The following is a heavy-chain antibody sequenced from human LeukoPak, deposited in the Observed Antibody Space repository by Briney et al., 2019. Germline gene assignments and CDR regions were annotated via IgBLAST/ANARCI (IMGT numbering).Heavy chain of an antibody. CDR3: ARDKRHSYGRYFDP. CDR2: MQSTGSS. D-gene: IGHD5-18*01. J-gene: IGHJ4*02. CDR1: GDSISTYH. Sequence: PSETLSLTCSVSGDSISTYHWNWIRKPPGKGLEWIGYMQSTGSSNYNPSLKNRVNIFVDMSKNQFVLNLRSVTAADTAVYYCARDKRHSYGRYFDPWGQGMLVTVSS. V-gene: IGHV4-59*01.